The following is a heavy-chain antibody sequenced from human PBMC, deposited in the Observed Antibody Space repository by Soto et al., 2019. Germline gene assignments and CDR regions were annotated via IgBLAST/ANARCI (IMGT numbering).Heavy chain of an antibody. CDR2: IYYSGST. D-gene: IGHD6-19*01. CDR3: ARLRQWLVHWYFDL. V-gene: IGHV4-39*01. Sequence: QLQLQESGPGLVKPSETLSLTCTVSGGSISSSSYYWGWIRQPPGKGLEGIGSIYYSGSTYYNPSLKSRVTISVDTSKNQFSLKLSSVTAADTAVYYCARLRQWLVHWYFDLWGRGTLVTVSS. J-gene: IGHJ2*01. CDR1: GGSISSSSYY.